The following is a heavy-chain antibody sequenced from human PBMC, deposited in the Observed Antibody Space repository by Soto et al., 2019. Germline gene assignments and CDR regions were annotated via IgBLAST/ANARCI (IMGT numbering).Heavy chain of an antibody. CDR2: IHHDGNT. J-gene: IGHJ6*02. Sequence: QVQLQVSGPGLVKPSGTLSLTCAVSGGSIRSDNWWTWVRQPPGKGLDWIGEIHHDGNTNYHPSLKSRXXMXVXXSNNHFSLKLTSVTAADTAVYYCVRIPYFYYALDVWGQGTTVTVSS. CDR1: GGSIRSDNW. V-gene: IGHV4-4*02. CDR3: VRIPYFYYALDV.